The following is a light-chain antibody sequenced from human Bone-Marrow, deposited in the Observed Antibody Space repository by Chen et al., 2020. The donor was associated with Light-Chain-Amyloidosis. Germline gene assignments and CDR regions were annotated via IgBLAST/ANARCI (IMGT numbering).Light chain of an antibody. Sequence: NFMLTQPHSVSESPGKTVIISCTRSSGSIATNYVQWYQQRPGSSPTTVIYEDDQRPSGVPDRFSGSIDRSSNSASITIAGLKAEDEADYYCQSYQGSSQGVFGGGTKLTVL. CDR2: EDD. CDR3: QSYQGSSQGV. CDR1: SGSIATNY. V-gene: IGLV6-57*01. J-gene: IGLJ3*02.